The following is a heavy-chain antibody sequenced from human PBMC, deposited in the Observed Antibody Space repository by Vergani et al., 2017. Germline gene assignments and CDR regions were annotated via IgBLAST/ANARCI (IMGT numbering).Heavy chain of an antibody. CDR2: IIPIFGTA. D-gene: IGHD5-24*01. Sequence: QVQLVQSGTEVKKPGSSVKVSCKASGGTFSSYAISWVRQAPGQGLEWMGGIIPIFGTANYAQKFQGRVTFTADESTSTAYMELSSLRSEDTAVYYCARDREMATTLGYFQVWGQGTLVTVSS. J-gene: IGHJ1*01. CDR1: GGTFSSYA. CDR3: ARDREMATTLGYFQV. V-gene: IGHV1-69*01.